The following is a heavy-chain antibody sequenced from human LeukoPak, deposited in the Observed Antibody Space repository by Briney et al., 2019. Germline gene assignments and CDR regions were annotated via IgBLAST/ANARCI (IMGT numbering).Heavy chain of an antibody. CDR2: IYSGGST. D-gene: IGHD4-17*01. V-gene: IGHV3-66*01. CDR1: GFTFSLYG. J-gene: IGHJ4*02. Sequence: GGSLRLSCAASGFTFSLYGIHWVRQAPGKGLEWVSVIYSGGSTYYADSVKGGFTISRDNSKNTLYLQMNSLRAEDTAVYYCARVDYGDYGFDYWGQGTLVTGSS. CDR3: ARVDYGDYGFDY.